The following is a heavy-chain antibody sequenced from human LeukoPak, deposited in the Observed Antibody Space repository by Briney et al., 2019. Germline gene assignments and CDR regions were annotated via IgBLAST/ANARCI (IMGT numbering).Heavy chain of an antibody. J-gene: IGHJ4*02. V-gene: IGHV1-8*03. CDR2: MNPNSGNT. CDR3: ARKGGVTFGGVIVVYYFDY. Sequence: ASVKVSCKASGYTFTSYDINWVRQATGQGLEWMGWMNPNSGNTGYAQKFQGRVTITRNTSISTAYMELSSLRSEDTAVYYCARKGGVTFGGVIVVYYFDYWGQGTLVTVSS. D-gene: IGHD3-16*02. CDR1: GYTFTSYD.